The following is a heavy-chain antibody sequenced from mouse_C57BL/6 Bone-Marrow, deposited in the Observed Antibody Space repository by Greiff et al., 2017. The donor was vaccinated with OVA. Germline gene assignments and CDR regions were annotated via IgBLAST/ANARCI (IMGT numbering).Heavy chain of an antibody. V-gene: IGHV1-81*01. D-gene: IGHD1-1*01. CDR3: ARRGYGSSYDAMDY. Sequence: VKLVESGAELARPGASVKLSCKASGYTFTSYGISWVKQRTGQGLEWIGEIYPRSGNNYYNEKFKGKATLTADKSSSTAYMELRSLTSEDSAVYFCARRGYGSSYDAMDYWGQGTSVTVSS. CDR1: GYTFTSYG. CDR2: IYPRSGNN. J-gene: IGHJ4*01.